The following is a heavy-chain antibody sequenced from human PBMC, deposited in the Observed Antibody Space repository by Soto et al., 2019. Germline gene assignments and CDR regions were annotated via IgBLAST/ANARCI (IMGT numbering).Heavy chain of an antibody. CDR2: IIPIFGTA. V-gene: IGHV1-69*13. D-gene: IGHD6-13*01. CDR1: GRTFSIYA. J-gene: IGHJ5*02. CDR3: ATKTGIAAAGPT. Sequence: SVQVSCLASGRTFSIYAISWVRPAPGQGLEWMGGIIPIFGTANYAQKFQGRVTITADESTSTAYMELSSLRSEDTAVYYCATKTGIAAAGPTWGQGTLVTVSS.